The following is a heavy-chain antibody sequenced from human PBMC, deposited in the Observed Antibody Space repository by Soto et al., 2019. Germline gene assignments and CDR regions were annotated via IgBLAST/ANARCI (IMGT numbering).Heavy chain of an antibody. CDR3: ARAFFYQGSDSRGYSFGAFDF. CDR1: GYTFTSSG. V-gene: IGHV1-18*01. CDR2: ISAHTGSS. D-gene: IGHD3-22*01. J-gene: IGHJ3*01. Sequence: QVQLVQSGAEVKKPGASVKVSCKASGYTFTSSGMSWVRQAPGQGLEWMGWISAHTGSSEYAQRFQGRVTITTDRSTSTAYMELRSLRSDDTAVYYCARAFFYQGSDSRGYSFGAFDFWGPGTLVTVSS.